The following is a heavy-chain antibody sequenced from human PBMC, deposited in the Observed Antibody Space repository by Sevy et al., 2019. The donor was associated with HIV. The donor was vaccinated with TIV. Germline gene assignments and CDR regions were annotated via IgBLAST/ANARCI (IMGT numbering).Heavy chain of an antibody. CDR3: AKDGYEVVYGIYYYYYYMDV. CDR2: ISGSGGST. Sequence: GGSLRLSCAASGFTFSSYAMSWVRQAPGKGLEWVSAISGSGGSTYYADSVKGRFTISRDNSKNTLYLQMNSLRAEDTAVYYRAKDGYEVVYGIYYYYYYMDVWGKGTTVTVSS. V-gene: IGHV3-23*01. J-gene: IGHJ6*03. CDR1: GFTFSSYA. D-gene: IGHD2-8*02.